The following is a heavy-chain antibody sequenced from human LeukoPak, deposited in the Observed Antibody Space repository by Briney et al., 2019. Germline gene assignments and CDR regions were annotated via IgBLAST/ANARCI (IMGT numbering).Heavy chain of an antibody. CDR3: AKDYYDSSGYLFFDY. Sequence: GGSLRLSCAASGFTFSTYGMHWVRQAPGKGLEWVSFIRYVGINKYYADSVKGRFTISRDNSKNTLYLQMNSLRAEDTAVYYCAKDYYDSSGYLFFDYWGQGTLVTVSS. CDR2: IRYVGINK. J-gene: IGHJ4*02. V-gene: IGHV3-30*02. CDR1: GFTFSTYG. D-gene: IGHD3-22*01.